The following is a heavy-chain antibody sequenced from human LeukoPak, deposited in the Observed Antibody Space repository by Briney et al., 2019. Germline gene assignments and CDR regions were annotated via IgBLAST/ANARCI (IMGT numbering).Heavy chain of an antibody. Sequence: SETLSLTCTVSGGSISPYYWSWIRQPPGKGLEWIGYIYYSGTTNYNPSLKSRVTMSVDTSNNHLSLRLTSVTTADTALYYCARHSYNYYGLDVWGQGTTITVSS. V-gene: IGHV4-59*08. CDR1: GGSISPYY. J-gene: IGHJ6*02. CDR3: ARHSYNYYGLDV. CDR2: IYYSGTT.